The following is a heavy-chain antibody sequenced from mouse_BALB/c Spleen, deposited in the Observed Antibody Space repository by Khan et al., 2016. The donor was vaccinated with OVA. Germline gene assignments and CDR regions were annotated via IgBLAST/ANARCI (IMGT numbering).Heavy chain of an antibody. J-gene: IGHJ4*01. CDR3: TRLVDY. V-gene: IGHV5-6-5*01. CDR2: INSGGST. CDR1: GFTFSSYA. Sequence: EVELVESGGGLVKPGGSLKPSCAASGFTFSSYAVSWIRQTPEKRLEWVASINSGGSTYYPDSVKGRFTISRDGARNILYLQMSSLRSEDTAMYYCTRLVDYWGQGTSVTVSS.